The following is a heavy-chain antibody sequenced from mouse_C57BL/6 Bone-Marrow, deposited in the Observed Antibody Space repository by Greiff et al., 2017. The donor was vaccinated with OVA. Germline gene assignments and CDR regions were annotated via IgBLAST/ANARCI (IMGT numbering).Heavy chain of an antibody. CDR1: GYTFTSYG. CDR3: ARAIYERYYDAMDY. V-gene: IGHV1-81*01. D-gene: IGHD2-3*01. J-gene: IGHJ4*01. Sequence: QVQLQQSGAELARPGASVRLSCKASGYTFTSYGISWVKQRTGQGLEWIGEIYPRSGNTYYNEKFKGKATLTADKSTSTAYMELRSLTAEDSAVLFCARAIYERYYDAMDYWGQGTSVTVSS. CDR2: IYPRSGNT.